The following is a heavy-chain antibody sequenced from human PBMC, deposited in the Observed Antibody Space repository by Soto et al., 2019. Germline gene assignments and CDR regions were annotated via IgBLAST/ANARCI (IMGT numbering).Heavy chain of an antibody. V-gene: IGHV3-74*01. Sequence: GESLKISCAASGFTFRSYWMHWVRQAPGKGLVWVSRINSDGSSTSYAASVKGRFTISRDNAKNTLYLQMNSLRAEDTAFYYCAITYSSSSVAFDYWGQGTLVTVSS. D-gene: IGHD6-6*01. J-gene: IGHJ4*02. CDR1: GFTFRSYW. CDR3: AITYSSSSVAFDY. CDR2: INSDGSST.